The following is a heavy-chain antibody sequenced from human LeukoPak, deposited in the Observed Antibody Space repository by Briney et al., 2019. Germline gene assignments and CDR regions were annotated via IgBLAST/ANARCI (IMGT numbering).Heavy chain of an antibody. D-gene: IGHD4-11*01. CDR3: ARGYNNYGYVFDI. CDR1: GFTFSSYW. V-gene: IGHV3-21*01. Sequence: PGGSLRLSCAASGFTFSSYWMLWVRQAPGKGLEWVSSISSSSIYIYYADSVKGRFTISRDNAKNSLYLQMNSLRAEDTAVYYCARGYNNYGYVFDIWGQGTVVTVSS. J-gene: IGHJ3*02. CDR2: ISSSSIYI.